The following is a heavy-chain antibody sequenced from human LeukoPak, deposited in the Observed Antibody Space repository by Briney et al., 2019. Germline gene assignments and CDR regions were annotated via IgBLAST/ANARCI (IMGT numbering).Heavy chain of an antibody. Sequence: GGSLRLSCAASGFTFSIYAMSWVRQAPGKGLEWVAAISSSGGTTYYADSMRGRFSIPRDNSKSMLYLEMSSLRADDTAVYYCAKVAARRDYEAYFEYWGQGTQVTVSS. CDR2: ISSSGGTT. J-gene: IGHJ4*02. V-gene: IGHV3-23*01. CDR1: GFTFSIYA. CDR3: AKVAARRDYEAYFEY. D-gene: IGHD5-24*01.